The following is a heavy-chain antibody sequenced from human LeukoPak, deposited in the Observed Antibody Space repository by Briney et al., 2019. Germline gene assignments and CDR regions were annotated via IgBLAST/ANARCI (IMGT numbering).Heavy chain of an antibody. CDR3: ARDHLTGTTGIDY. Sequence: GGSLRLSCAASGFTFRSYGMHWVRQTPGKGLEWVAVIWYDGSNKYHADSVRGRFTTSRDNSKNTLYLQMNSLRAEDTAVYYCARDHLTGTTGIDYWGQGTLVTVSS. J-gene: IGHJ4*02. CDR1: GFTFRSYG. V-gene: IGHV3-33*01. CDR2: IWYDGSNK. D-gene: IGHD1-7*01.